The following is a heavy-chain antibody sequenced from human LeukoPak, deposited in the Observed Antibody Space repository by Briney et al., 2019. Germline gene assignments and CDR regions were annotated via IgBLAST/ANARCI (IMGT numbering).Heavy chain of an antibody. V-gene: IGHV1-24*01. CDR3: ARSLRHRGYYYYYMDV. CDR2: FDPEDGET. CDR1: GYTLTELS. J-gene: IGHJ6*03. Sequence: GASVKVSCKVSGYTLTELSMHWVRQAPGKGLEWMGGFDPEDGETIYAQKFQGRVTMTEDTSTDTVYMELSSLRSEDTAVYYCARSLRHRGYYYYYMDVWGKGTTVTISS.